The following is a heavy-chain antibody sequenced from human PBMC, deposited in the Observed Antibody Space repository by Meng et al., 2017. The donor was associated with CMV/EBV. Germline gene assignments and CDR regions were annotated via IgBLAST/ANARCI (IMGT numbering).Heavy chain of an antibody. CDR3: AKYALVVVPAAIPDYFDY. CDR1: GFTFSSYA. V-gene: IGHV3-23*01. Sequence: GESLKISCAASGFTFSSYAMSWVRQAPGKGLEWVSAISGSGGSTYYADSVKGRFTISRDNSKNTLYLQMNSLRAEDTAVYYCAKYALVVVPAAIPDYFDYWGQGTLVPSPQ. D-gene: IGHD2-2*01. CDR2: ISGSGGST. J-gene: IGHJ4*02.